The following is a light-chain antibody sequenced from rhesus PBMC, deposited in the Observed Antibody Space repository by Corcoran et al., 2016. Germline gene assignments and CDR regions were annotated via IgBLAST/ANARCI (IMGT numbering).Light chain of an antibody. CDR3: QQYSNWPALT. J-gene: IGKJ4*01. CDR1: QSVSSS. CDR2: GAS. Sequence: EIVLTQSPATLSLSPGERATLSCRASQSVSSSLAWYQQKPEQAPRLLIYGASRRATGIPDRFRGRGSGTDFTLPISSLEPENFAVYFCQQYSNWPALTFGGGTKVEI. V-gene: IGKV3-42*03.